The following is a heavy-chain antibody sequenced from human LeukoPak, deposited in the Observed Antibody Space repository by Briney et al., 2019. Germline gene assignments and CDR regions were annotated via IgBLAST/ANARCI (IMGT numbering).Heavy chain of an antibody. CDR1: GFSFSSYS. Sequence: GGSLRLSCAASGFSFSSYSMNWVRQAPGKGLEWVSYISSSSSTIYYADSVKGRFTISRDNAKNSLYLQMNSLRAEDTAVYYCASPRIAAAHQYFDYWGQGTLVTVSS. CDR2: ISSSSSTI. CDR3: ASPRIAAAHQYFDY. D-gene: IGHD6-13*01. J-gene: IGHJ4*02. V-gene: IGHV3-48*04.